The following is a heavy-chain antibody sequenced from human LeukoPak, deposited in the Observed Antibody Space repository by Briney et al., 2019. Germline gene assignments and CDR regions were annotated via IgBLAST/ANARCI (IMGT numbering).Heavy chain of an antibody. V-gene: IGHV1-18*01. Sequence: GASVKVSCKTSGYSFILYGISWVRQAPGQGPEWMGWISTSTGDTKYTQKFQGRVTLTTDTSTSTAYMELSSLISDDTAVYYCARDDNYGIFVNVDYWGQGTLVTVSS. CDR2: ISTSTGDT. CDR1: GYSFILYG. D-gene: IGHD4-11*01. CDR3: ARDDNYGIFVNVDY. J-gene: IGHJ4*02.